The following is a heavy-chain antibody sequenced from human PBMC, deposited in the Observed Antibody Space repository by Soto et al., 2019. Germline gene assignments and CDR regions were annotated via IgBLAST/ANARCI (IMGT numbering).Heavy chain of an antibody. CDR2: ISAYNGNT. CDR1: GYTFTSYG. CDR3: ARDMSECSGGSCPSDY. J-gene: IGHJ4*02. V-gene: IGHV1-18*01. D-gene: IGHD2-15*01. Sequence: SVKVSCKASGYTFTSYGISWVRQAPGQGLEWMGWISAYNGNTNYAQKLQGRVTMTTDTSTSTAYMELRSLRSDDTAVYYCARDMSECSGGSCPSDYWGQGTLVTVSS.